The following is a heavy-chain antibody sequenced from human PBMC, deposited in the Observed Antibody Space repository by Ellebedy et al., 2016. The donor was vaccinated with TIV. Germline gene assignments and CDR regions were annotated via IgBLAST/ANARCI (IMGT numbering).Heavy chain of an antibody. Sequence: AASVKVSCKASGYTFIGYYMHWVRQAPGQGLAWMGWINPKNGDTSYAQKFQGRVTMTRDPSISTAYMELSRLGSDDPAVYYCGRSGYGSGWSFDYWGQGTLVTVSS. CDR3: GRSGYGSGWSFDY. J-gene: IGHJ4*02. D-gene: IGHD6-19*01. CDR2: INPKNGDT. CDR1: GYTFIGYY. V-gene: IGHV1-2*02.